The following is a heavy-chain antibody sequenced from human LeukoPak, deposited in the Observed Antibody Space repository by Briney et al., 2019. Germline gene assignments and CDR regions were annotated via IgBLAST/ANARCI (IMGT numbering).Heavy chain of an antibody. Sequence: GGSLRLSCAASGFTFSSYSMNWVRQAPGKGLEWVSSISSSSSFIYYADSVKGRFTISRDNAKNSLYLQMNSLRAEDTAVYYCARFPYCSGGSCYPTDYWGQGTLVTVSS. CDR2: ISSSSSFI. CDR3: ARFPYCSGGSCYPTDY. D-gene: IGHD2-15*01. J-gene: IGHJ4*02. CDR1: GFTFSSYS. V-gene: IGHV3-21*01.